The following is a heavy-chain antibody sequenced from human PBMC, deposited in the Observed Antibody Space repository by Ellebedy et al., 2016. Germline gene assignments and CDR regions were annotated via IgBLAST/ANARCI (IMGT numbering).Heavy chain of an antibody. D-gene: IGHD1-26*01. CDR1: GYTFTGYY. CDR2: INPSGGST. V-gene: IGHV1-46*04. CDR3: ARDFQATEWGVDFDY. J-gene: IGHJ4*02. Sequence: ASVKVSCKASGYTFTGYYMHWVRQAPGQGLEWMGIINPSGGSTSYAQKLQGRVTMTRDTSTSTVYMELSSLRSEDTAVYYCARDFQATEWGVDFDYWGQGTLVTVSS.